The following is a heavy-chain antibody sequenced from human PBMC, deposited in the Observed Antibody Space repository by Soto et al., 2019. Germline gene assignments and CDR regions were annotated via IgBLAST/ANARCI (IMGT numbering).Heavy chain of an antibody. CDR3: ARAREDSSGWFDH. V-gene: IGHV1-2*02. CDR2: INAENGAT. J-gene: IGHJ5*02. D-gene: IGHD6-19*01. CDR1: GYIFSGNY. Sequence: QVQLVQSGAEVRKPGASVKVSCKASGYIFSGNYLHWVRRAPGQGLEWMAWINAENGATNYAQKFRGRATVTRDTSISTSYLELSGLTSDDTAVYYCARAREDSSGWFDHWGQGTQVTVSP.